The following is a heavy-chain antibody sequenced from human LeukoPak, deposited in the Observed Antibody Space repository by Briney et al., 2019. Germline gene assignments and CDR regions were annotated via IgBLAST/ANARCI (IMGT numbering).Heavy chain of an antibody. D-gene: IGHD6-13*01. CDR2: IRYDGNNK. CDR3: TRDPSYSSSWFYFDY. J-gene: IGHJ4*02. CDR1: AVTSSSYA. V-gene: IGHV3-30*02. Sequence: PGGSLRLSCAASAVTSSSYAMHWVRQAPGKGLEWVAFIRYDGNNKYYADSVKGRFTISRDNSKNTLYLQMNSLRAEDTAVYYCTRDPSYSSSWFYFDYWGQGTLVTVSS.